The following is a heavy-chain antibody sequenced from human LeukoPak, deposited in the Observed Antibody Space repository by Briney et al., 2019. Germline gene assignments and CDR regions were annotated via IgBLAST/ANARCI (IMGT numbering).Heavy chain of an antibody. V-gene: IGHV4-59*08. CDR2: IYYSGST. D-gene: IGHD2-2*02. J-gene: IGHJ4*02. Sequence: PSETLSLTCTVSGGSISSYYWSWIRQPPGKGLEWIGYIYYSGSTNYNPSLKSRVTISVDTSKNQFSLKLSSVTAADTAVYYCARTRIVVVPAAIVTFDYWGQGTLVTVSS. CDR3: ARTRIVVVPAAIVTFDY. CDR1: GGSISSYY.